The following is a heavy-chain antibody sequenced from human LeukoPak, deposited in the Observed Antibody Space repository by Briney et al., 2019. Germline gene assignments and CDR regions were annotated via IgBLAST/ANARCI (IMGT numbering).Heavy chain of an antibody. D-gene: IGHD2-2*02. CDR1: GYSISSGYY. CDR3: ARECSSTTCYTRSFDP. CDR2: LYHSGTT. V-gene: IGHV4-38-2*02. J-gene: IGHJ5*02. Sequence: SETLSLTCIVSGYSISSGYYWGWIRQPPGRGLEGVGNLYHSGTTSYNPSLRSRATISGDTSKTQFSLSLSSVTAADTAVYYCARECSSTTCYTRSFDPWGQGTLVTVSS.